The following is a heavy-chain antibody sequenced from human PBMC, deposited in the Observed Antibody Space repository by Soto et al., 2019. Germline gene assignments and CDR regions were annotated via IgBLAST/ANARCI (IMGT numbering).Heavy chain of an antibody. CDR1: GYTFTSYD. V-gene: IGHV1-8*01. D-gene: IGHD2-15*01. CDR2: MNPNSGNT. CDR3: ARTYCSGGSCYSHYYYYMDV. J-gene: IGHJ6*03. Sequence: GASVKVSCKASGYTFTSYDINWVRQATGQGIEWMGWMNPNSGNTGYAQKFQGRVTMTRNTSISTAYMELSSLRSEDTAVYYCARTYCSGGSCYSHYYYYMDVWGKGTTVTVSS.